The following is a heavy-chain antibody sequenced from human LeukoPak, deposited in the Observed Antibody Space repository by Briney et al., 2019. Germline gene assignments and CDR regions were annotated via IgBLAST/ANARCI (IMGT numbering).Heavy chain of an antibody. V-gene: IGHV5-10-1*01. Sequence: GEALKISCKGSGYSFTSYWISWVRQMPGKGLEWMGRIDPSDSYTNYSPSFQGHVTISADKSISTAYLQWSSLKASDTAMYYCARLVYSSSWYSYWGQGTLVTVSS. J-gene: IGHJ4*02. CDR3: ARLVYSSSWYSY. D-gene: IGHD6-6*01. CDR2: IDPSDSYT. CDR1: GYSFTSYW.